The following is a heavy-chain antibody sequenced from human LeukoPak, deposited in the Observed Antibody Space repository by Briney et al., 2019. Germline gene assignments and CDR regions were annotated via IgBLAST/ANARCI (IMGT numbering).Heavy chain of an antibody. CDR1: GYTFTYRY. J-gene: IGHJ4*02. Sequence: GASVKVSCKASGYTFTYRYLHWVRQAPGQALEWMGWITPFNGNTNYAQKFQDRVTITRDRSMSTAYMELSSLRSEDTAMYYCASSPQQLATPLDYWGQGTLVTVSS. CDR3: ASSPQQLATPLDY. D-gene: IGHD6-6*01. CDR2: ITPFNGNT. V-gene: IGHV1-45*02.